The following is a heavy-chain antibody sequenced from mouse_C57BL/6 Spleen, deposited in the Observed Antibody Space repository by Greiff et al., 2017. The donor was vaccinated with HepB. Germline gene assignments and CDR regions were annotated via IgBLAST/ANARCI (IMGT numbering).Heavy chain of an antibody. D-gene: IGHD2-3*01. CDR1: GYTFTSYW. J-gene: IGHJ4*01. V-gene: IGHV1-55*01. CDR3: ARCGDGYYSYAMDY. CDR2: IYPGSGST. Sequence: QVHVKQSGAELVKPGASVKMSCKASGYTFTSYWITWVKQRPGQGLEWIGDIYPGSGSTNYNEKFKSKATLTVDTSSSTAYMQLSSLTSEDSAVYYCARCGDGYYSYAMDYWGQGTSVTVSS.